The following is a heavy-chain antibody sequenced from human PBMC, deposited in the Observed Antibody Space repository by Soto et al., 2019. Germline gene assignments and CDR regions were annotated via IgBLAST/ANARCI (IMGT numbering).Heavy chain of an antibody. Sequence: SETLSLTCTVSGGSFDSSDYYWGWLRQPPGKGLEWIGSISYRGTTYYNPSLKSRVTISVDTSKNQFSLRLSSVTAADTAVYYCARDFGLLRESWFDPWGQGTLVTVSS. V-gene: IGHV4-39*02. CDR3: ARDFGLLRESWFDP. CDR2: ISYRGTT. D-gene: IGHD1-26*01. CDR1: GGSFDSSDYY. J-gene: IGHJ5*02.